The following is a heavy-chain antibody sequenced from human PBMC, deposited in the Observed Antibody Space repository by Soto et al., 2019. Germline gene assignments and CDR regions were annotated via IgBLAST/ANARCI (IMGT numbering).Heavy chain of an antibody. V-gene: IGHV1-2*02. CDR1: GYTFTGYY. J-gene: IGHJ4*02. CDR3: SRVVRGKNEY. D-gene: IGHD2-15*01. CDR2: LNPNSGGT. Sequence: ASVKFSCNASGYTFTGYYMHWVRQAPGQVLECMVCLNPNSGGTNYAPKFKGRVTMTRXPXXSXXXMXLXXLRXAXTAVYYCSRVVRGKNEYWGQGTLETVSS.